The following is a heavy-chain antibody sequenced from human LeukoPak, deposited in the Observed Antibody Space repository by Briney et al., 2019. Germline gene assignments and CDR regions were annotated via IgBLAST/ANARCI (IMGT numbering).Heavy chain of an antibody. V-gene: IGHV1-46*01. D-gene: IGHD5-18*01. CDR2: INPSGGST. CDR1: GYTFTSYY. CDR3: ASCWGIQLWFKS. J-gene: IGHJ4*02. Sequence: ASVKVSCKASGYTFTSYYMHWVRQAPGQGLEWMGIINPSGGSTSYAQKFQGRVTMTRDTSTSTVYMELSSLRSEDTAVYYCASCWGIQLWFKSWGQGTLVTVSS.